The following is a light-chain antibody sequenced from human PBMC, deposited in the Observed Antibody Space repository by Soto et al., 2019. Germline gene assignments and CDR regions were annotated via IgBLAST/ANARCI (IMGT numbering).Light chain of an antibody. CDR3: QQYNNWPYT. J-gene: IGKJ2*01. CDR2: AAS. Sequence: EIVXXXXPXXLSVSPGERATLSCRASQSVSRNLAWYQQKPGQAPRLLIYAASTRATGIPARFSGSGSGTEFTLTISSLQSEDFAVYYCQQYNNWPYTFGQGTKLEIK. CDR1: QSVSRN. V-gene: IGKV3-15*01.